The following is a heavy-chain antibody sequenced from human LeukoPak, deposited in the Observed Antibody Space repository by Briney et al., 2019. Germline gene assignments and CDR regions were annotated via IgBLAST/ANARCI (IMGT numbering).Heavy chain of an antibody. V-gene: IGHV3-30*03. D-gene: IGHD1-26*01. CDR3: ARGVPQWELSSFDY. CDR2: ISYDGSNK. CDR1: GGSFSGYY. Sequence: LSLTCAVYGGSFSGYYWSWIRQAPGKGLEWVAVISYDGSNKYYADSVKGRFTISRDNSKNTLYLQMNSLRAEDTAVYYCARGVPQWELSSFDYWGQGTLVTVSS. J-gene: IGHJ4*02.